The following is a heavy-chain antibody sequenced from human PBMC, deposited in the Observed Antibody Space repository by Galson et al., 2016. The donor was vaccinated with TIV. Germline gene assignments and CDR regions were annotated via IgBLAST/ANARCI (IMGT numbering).Heavy chain of an antibody. CDR1: GFTFDDHG. Sequence: SLRLSCAASGFTFDDHGMSWVRQAPGKGLEWVSGISWNGGSTHYADSVKGRFTVSRDNAKNSVYLQMNSLRAEDTALCYCARLNGDTYYYFYIDVWGKGTTVTVSS. D-gene: IGHD3-10*01. CDR3: ARLNGDTYYYFYIDV. J-gene: IGHJ6*03. CDR2: ISWNGGST. V-gene: IGHV3-20*04.